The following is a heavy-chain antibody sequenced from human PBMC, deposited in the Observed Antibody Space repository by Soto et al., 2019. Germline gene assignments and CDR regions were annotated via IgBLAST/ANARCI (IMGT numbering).Heavy chain of an antibody. CDR3: TRARDYDDAFWAFDI. D-gene: IGHD3-3*01. Sequence: PGGSLRLSCTASGFTFGDYAMSWFRQAPGKGLEWVGFIRSKAYGGTTEYAASVKGRFTISTDDSKSIAYLQMNSLKTEDTAVYYCTRARDYDDAFWAFDIWGQGTMVTVSS. CDR1: GFTFGDYA. V-gene: IGHV3-49*03. J-gene: IGHJ3*02. CDR2: IRSKAYGGTT.